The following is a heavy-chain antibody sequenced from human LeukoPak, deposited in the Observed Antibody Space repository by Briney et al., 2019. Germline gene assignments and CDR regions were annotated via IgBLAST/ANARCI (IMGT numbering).Heavy chain of an antibody. D-gene: IGHD3-3*01. CDR3: ARVRDFWSGYEPYNWFDP. CDR1: GFTVSSNY. Sequence: GGSLRLSCAASGFTVSSNYMSWVRQAPGKGLEWVSVIYSGGSTYYADSVKGRFTISRDNSKNTLYLQMNSLRAEDTAVYYCARVRDFWSGYEPYNWFDPWGQGTLVTVSS. J-gene: IGHJ5*02. CDR2: IYSGGST. V-gene: IGHV3-53*01.